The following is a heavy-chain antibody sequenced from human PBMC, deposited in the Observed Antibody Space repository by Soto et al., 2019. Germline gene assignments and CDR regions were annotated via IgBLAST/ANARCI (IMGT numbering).Heavy chain of an antibody. D-gene: IGHD6-6*01. Sequence: SVKVSCRASGGTFSSYAISWVRQAPGQGLEWMGGIIPIFGTANYAQKFQGRVTITADESTSTAYMELSSLRSEDTAVYYCARDDMESSSCCPYYCGRDVGRQGRTAT. CDR2: IIPIFGTA. J-gene: IGHJ6*01. CDR1: GGTFSSYA. V-gene: IGHV1-69*13. CDR3: ARDDMESSSCCPYYCGRDV.